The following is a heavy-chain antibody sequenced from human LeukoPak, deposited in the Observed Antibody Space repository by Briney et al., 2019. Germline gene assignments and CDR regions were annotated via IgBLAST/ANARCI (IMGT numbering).Heavy chain of an antibody. CDR1: GYTFTSYA. D-gene: IGHD6-13*01. V-gene: IGHV1-3*01. Sequence: ASVKVSCKASGYTFTSYAMHWVRQAPGQRLEWMGWINAGNGNTKYAQKLQGRVTMTTDTSTSTAYMELRSLRSDDTAVYYCAREDPTAAPNDYWGQGTLVTVSS. CDR2: INAGNGNT. J-gene: IGHJ4*02. CDR3: AREDPTAAPNDY.